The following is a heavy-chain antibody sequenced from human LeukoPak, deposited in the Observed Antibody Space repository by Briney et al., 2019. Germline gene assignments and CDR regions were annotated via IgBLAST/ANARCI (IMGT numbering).Heavy chain of an antibody. CDR2: IRYDGTYK. CDR3: AKYDFWSGHYNRLNDAFDF. D-gene: IGHD3-3*01. CDR1: GFTFSIFG. V-gene: IGHV3-30*02. Sequence: GGSLRLSCTGSGFTFSIFGMQWVRQAPGKVLEWVVFIRYDGTYKYYADSVKGRFTISRDNSKNTLYLQMNSLRAEDTAVYYCAKYDFWSGHYNRLNDAFDFWGQGTMVTVSS. J-gene: IGHJ3*01.